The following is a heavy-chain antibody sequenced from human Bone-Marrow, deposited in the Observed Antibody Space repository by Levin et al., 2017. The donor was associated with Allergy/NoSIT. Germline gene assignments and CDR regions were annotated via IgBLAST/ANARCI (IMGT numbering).Heavy chain of an antibody. J-gene: IGHJ4*02. D-gene: IGHD6-13*01. CDR3: AKRIAAAGALDY. Sequence: GESLKISCAASGFTFSSYAMSWVRQAPGKGLEWVSAISGSGGSTYYADSVKGRFTISRDNSKNTLYLQMNSLRAEDTAVYYCAKRIAAAGALDYWGQGTLVTVSS. CDR2: ISGSGGST. CDR1: GFTFSSYA. V-gene: IGHV3-23*01.